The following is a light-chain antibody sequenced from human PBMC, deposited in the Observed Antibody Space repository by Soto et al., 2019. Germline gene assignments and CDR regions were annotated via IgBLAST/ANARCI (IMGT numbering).Light chain of an antibody. CDR3: QQDHSYPYT. CDR2: KAS. V-gene: IGKV1-5*03. Sequence: DVQMTQSPYTLSASVGDSVTITCRASRYINRLAWYQQKPGRAPKLLIYKASNLDSGVPSRFSGGASGIEFSLTISSLQPDDFATYYCQQDHSYPYTFGQGTKLQIK. CDR1: RYINR. J-gene: IGKJ2*01.